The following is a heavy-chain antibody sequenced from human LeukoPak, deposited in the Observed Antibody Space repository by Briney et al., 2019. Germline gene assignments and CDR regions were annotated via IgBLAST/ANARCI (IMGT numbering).Heavy chain of an antibody. D-gene: IGHD6-6*01. CDR1: GGSISSYY. CDR3: ARGGSSYYYGMDV. J-gene: IGHJ6*02. V-gene: IGHV4-59*01. Sequence: SETLSLTCTVSGGSISSYYWSWIRQPPGKGLEWIGYIYYSGSTNYNPSLKSRVTISVDTSKNQFSLKLSSVTAADTAVYYCARGGSSYYYGMDVWGQGTTVTASS. CDR2: IYYSGST.